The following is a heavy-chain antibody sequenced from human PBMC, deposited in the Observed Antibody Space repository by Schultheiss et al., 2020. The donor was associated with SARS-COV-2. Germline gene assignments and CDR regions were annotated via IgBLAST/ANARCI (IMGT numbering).Heavy chain of an antibody. Sequence: SQTLSLTCAVYGGSFSGYYWSWIRQPPGKGLEWIGRIYTSGSTYYNPSLKSRVTISVDKSKNQFSLKLSSVTAADTAVYYCARATRIAVAGRRYYYGMDVWGQGTTVTVSS. J-gene: IGHJ6*02. CDR1: GGSFSGYY. CDR2: IYTSGST. V-gene: IGHV4-59*10. D-gene: IGHD6-19*01. CDR3: ARATRIAVAGRRYYYGMDV.